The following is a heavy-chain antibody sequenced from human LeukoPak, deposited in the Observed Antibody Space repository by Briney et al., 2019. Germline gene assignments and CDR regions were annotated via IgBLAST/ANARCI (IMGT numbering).Heavy chain of an antibody. CDR1: GFIFSDSY. D-gene: IGHD6-19*01. CDR2: ISSSINTI. J-gene: IGHJ5*02. CDR3: ARGGYHAGWSP. Sequence: PGGSLRLSCAASGFIFSDSYMSWMRQAPGKGLEWVSYISSSINTIYYADSVKGRFTIFRDNAKNTLYLQMNSLRVEDTAVYYCARGGYHAGWSPWGQGTLVTVSP. V-gene: IGHV3-11*04.